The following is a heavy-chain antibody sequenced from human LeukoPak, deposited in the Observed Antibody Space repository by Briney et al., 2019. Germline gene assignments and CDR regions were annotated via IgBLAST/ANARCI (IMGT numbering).Heavy chain of an antibody. CDR1: GFTFSSYSMN. V-gene: IGHV4-39*01. CDR2: IYDNGST. Sequence: GSLRLSCAASGFTFSSYSMNWVRQPPGKGLEWIGSIYDNGSTYYSPSLKSRVTISVDTSKNQFSLRLNSVTAADTAVYYCARQVLHTAMDYWGQGTLVSVSS. D-gene: IGHD5-18*01. CDR3: ARQVLHTAMDY. J-gene: IGHJ4*02.